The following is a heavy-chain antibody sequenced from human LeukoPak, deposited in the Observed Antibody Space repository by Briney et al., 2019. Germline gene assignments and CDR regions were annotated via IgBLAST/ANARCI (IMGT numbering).Heavy chain of an antibody. CDR2: IYYSGST. D-gene: IGHD2-15*01. V-gene: IGHV4-59*01. J-gene: IGHJ6*02. Sequence: SETLSLTCTVSGGSISGYYWSWIRQPPGKGLEWIGYIYYSGSTNYNPSLKSRVTISVDTSKNQFSLKLSSVTAADTAVYYCASGYCSGGSCKPYYYYGMDVWGQGTTVTVSS. CDR3: ASGYCSGGSCKPYYYYGMDV. CDR1: GGSISGYY.